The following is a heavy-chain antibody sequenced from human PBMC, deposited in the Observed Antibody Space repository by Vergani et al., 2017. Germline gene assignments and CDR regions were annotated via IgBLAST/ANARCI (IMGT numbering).Heavy chain of an antibody. J-gene: IGHJ5*02. CDR2: ISSSSANI. D-gene: IGHD2-2*02. CDR1: GFTFSSYT. Sequence: EVQLVESGGGLVKPGGSLRLSCAASGFTFSSYTMTWVRQAPGKGLQWVSSISSSSANIHYANSVKVRFTVSRDSGRNSLYLQMKSLRAEDTAVYYCARGQAGYQVLYRAYFDPWGQGTLVTVSS. V-gene: IGHV3-21*01. CDR3: ARGQAGYQVLYRAYFDP.